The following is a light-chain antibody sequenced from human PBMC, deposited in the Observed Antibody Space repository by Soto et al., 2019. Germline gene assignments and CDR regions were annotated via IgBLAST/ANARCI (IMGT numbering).Light chain of an antibody. CDR1: RSDVGAYNY. CDR3: SSHAGSNSLHV. CDR2: EVS. Sequence: QSALTQPPSASGSPGQSVAISCTGTRSDVGAYNYVSWYQQHPGKAPKLIIYEVSKRPSGVPHRFSGSKSGNTASLTVSGLQAEDEADYYCSSHAGSNSLHVFGTGTKVTVL. V-gene: IGLV2-8*01. J-gene: IGLJ1*01.